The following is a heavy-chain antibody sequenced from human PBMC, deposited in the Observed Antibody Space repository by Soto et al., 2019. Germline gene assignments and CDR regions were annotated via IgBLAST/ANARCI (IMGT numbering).Heavy chain of an antibody. Sequence: SETLSLTCTVSGGSISSSSYYWGWIRQPPGKGLEWIGSIYYSGSTYYNPSLKSRVTISVDTSKNQFSLKLSSVTAADTAVYYCARLLDRRDGYKRWFDPWGQGTLVTVSS. J-gene: IGHJ5*02. CDR2: IYYSGST. CDR3: ARLLDRRDGYKRWFDP. CDR1: GGSISSSSYY. D-gene: IGHD3-3*01. V-gene: IGHV4-39*01.